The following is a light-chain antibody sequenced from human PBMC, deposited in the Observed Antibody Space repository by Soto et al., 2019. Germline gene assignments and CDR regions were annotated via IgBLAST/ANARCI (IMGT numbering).Light chain of an antibody. CDR3: QHYNSYSEA. Sequence: DIQMTQSPPSLSVSVGDRFTITCRASQTISSWLAWYQQKPGKAPKLLIYKASTLKSGVPSRFSGSGSGTEFTLTISSLQPDDFATYYCQHYNSYSEAFGQGTKVDI. CDR2: KAS. J-gene: IGKJ1*01. V-gene: IGKV1-5*03. CDR1: QTISSW.